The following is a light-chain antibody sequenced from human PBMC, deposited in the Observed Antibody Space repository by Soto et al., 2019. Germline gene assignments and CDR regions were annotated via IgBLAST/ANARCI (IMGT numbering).Light chain of an antibody. V-gene: IGKV2-28*01. CDR1: QSLLHSNGYNY. Sequence: DIVMTQSPLSLPVTPGEPASISCRSSQSLLHSNGYNYLDWYLQKPGQSPQLLIYLGSNRASAVPERFSGSGSRTDFTLKISRVEAEDVGVYYCMQALQTPPWTFGQGTKVEIK. CDR2: LGS. J-gene: IGKJ1*01. CDR3: MQALQTPPWT.